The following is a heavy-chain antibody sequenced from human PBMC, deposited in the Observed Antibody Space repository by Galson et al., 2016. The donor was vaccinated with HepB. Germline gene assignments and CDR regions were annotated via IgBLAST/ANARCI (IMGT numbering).Heavy chain of an antibody. D-gene: IGHD4-11*01. V-gene: IGHV4-34*01. J-gene: IGHJ4*01. Sequence: SETLSLTCAVYGTTLTDKYWSWIRQTPGRGLEWIAEINHAGRTAYNPSLRSRVAIFVDTSKNQFSLALTSVTAADTGFYYCARGGLTPIIITVWDHGTLVTVS. CDR2: INHAGRT. CDR3: ARGGLTPIIITV. CDR1: GTTLTDKY.